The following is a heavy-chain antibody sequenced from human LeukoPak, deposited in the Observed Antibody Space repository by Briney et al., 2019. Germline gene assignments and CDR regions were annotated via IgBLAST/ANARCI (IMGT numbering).Heavy chain of an antibody. CDR3: ARGRRGNLRAYYYMDV. J-gene: IGHJ6*03. D-gene: IGHD3-10*01. Sequence: GASVKVSCKASGYTFTSYDINWVRQATGQGLEWMGWMNPNSGNTGYAQKFQGRVTMTRNTSISTAYMELSSLRSEDTAVYYCARGRRGNLRAYYYMDVWGKGTTVTVSS. V-gene: IGHV1-8*01. CDR1: GYTFTSYD. CDR2: MNPNSGNT.